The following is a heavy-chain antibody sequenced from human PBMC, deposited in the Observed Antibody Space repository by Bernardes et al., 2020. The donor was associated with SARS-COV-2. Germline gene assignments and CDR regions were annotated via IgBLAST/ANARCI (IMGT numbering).Heavy chain of an antibody. D-gene: IGHD3-22*01. J-gene: IGHJ5*02. Sequence: SETLSLTCTVSGGSISSGGYYWSWIRQHPGKGLEWIGYIYYSGSTYYNPSLKSRVTISVDTSKNQFSLKLSSVTAADTAVYYCARLITMIVVVPRGGWFDPWGQGTRVTVSS. V-gene: IGHV4-31*03. CDR3: ARLITMIVVVPRGGWFDP. CDR2: IYYSGST. CDR1: GGSISSGGYY.